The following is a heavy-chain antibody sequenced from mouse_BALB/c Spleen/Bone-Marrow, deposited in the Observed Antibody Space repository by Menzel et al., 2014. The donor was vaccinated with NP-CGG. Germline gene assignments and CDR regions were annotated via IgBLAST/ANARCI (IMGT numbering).Heavy chain of an antibody. CDR2: IWAGGST. J-gene: IGHJ4*01. CDR3: ARDPRTGTGAMDY. CDR1: GFSLTSYG. D-gene: IGHD4-1*01. Sequence: VQLQQSGPGLVAPSQSLSITCTVSGFSLTSYGVNWVRQPPGKGLEWLGVIWAGGSTNYNLALMSRLSISKDNSKSQVFLKMNSLQTDGTAMYYCARDPRTGTGAMDYWGQGTSVTVSS. V-gene: IGHV2-9*02.